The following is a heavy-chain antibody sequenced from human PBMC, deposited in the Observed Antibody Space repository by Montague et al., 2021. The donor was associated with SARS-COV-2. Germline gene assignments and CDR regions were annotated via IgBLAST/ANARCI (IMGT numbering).Heavy chain of an antibody. V-gene: IGHV6-1*01. J-gene: IGHJ4*02. Sequence: CAISGDSVSSNSVAWSWIRQSPSGGLEWLGRTYYRFKWYSDYAPXVRGRLTVNPDASKNEFSLELNYVTPEDTAVYYCVRYSGWFYFDFWGQGTLVTVSS. CDR2: TYYRFKWYS. CDR3: VRYSGWFYFDF. CDR1: GDSVSSNSVA. D-gene: IGHD6-19*01.